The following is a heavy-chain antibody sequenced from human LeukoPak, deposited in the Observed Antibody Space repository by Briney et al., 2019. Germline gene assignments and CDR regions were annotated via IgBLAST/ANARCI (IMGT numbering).Heavy chain of an antibody. CDR2: INPNSGGT. Sequence: VASVKVSCKASGYTFTGHYMHWVRQAPGQGLEWMGQINPNSGGTNYAQRFQGRVTMTRDTSISTAYMVLSRLTSDDTAVYYCARNRHLVVGYYYMDVWGKGTTVTVSS. CDR1: GYTFTGHY. J-gene: IGHJ6*03. CDR3: ARNRHLVVGYYYMDV. V-gene: IGHV1-2*06. D-gene: IGHD6-6*01.